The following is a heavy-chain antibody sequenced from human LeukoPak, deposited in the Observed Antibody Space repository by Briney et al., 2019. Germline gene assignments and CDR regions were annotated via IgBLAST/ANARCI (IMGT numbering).Heavy chain of an antibody. D-gene: IGHD6-13*01. J-gene: IGHJ4*02. CDR2: IKTDGSEK. CDR3: ATTGYSSRNY. Sequence: PGGSLRLSCAASGFTFSSHWMNWVRQAPGKGLEWVANIKTDGSEKHYVDSVKGRFTISRDNAKNSLYLQMNSLRAEDTAVYYCATTGYSSRNYWGQGTLVTVSS. V-gene: IGHV3-7*03. CDR1: GFTFSSHW.